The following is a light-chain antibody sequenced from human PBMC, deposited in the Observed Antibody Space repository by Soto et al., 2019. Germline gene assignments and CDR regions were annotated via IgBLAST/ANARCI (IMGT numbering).Light chain of an antibody. CDR2: GTS. CDR1: QSVSNN. J-gene: IGKJ2*01. V-gene: IGKV3-15*01. Sequence: EIVMTQSPATLSVSPGETATLSCRASQSVSNNLAWYQQKPGQAPRLLIYGTSTRATGIPAWFSGSGSGKEFTLNISGLQSEDFAVYCCQQYDNWPTFGQGTELEI. CDR3: QQYDNWPT.